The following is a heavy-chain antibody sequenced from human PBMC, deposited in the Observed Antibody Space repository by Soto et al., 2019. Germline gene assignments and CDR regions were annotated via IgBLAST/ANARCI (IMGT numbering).Heavy chain of an antibody. CDR3: ARRVIGSSRALDI. CDR2: ISDGGDLT. V-gene: IGHV3-23*01. J-gene: IGHJ3*02. D-gene: IGHD3-10*01. CDR1: RLSFNIPP. Sequence: GGSIEISRAASRLSFNIPPMSGVRQDPEKGLEWVAGISDGGDLTYNADSVKGRFTISRDNSRNTLYLQMNSLRAEDTAVYYCARRVIGSSRALDIWGQGTMVTGS.